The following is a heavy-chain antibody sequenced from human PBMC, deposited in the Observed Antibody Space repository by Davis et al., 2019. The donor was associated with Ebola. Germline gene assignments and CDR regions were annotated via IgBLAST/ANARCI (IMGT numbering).Heavy chain of an antibody. Sequence: SETLSLTCAVYGGSFSGYYWSWIRQPPGKGLEWIGEINHSGSTYYNPSLKSRVTISVDTSKNQFSLKLSSVTAADTAVYYCATSRQQLVRPRYYGMDVWGQGTTATVSS. CDR1: GGSFSGYY. D-gene: IGHD6-13*01. J-gene: IGHJ6*02. CDR3: ATSRQQLVRPRYYGMDV. CDR2: INHSGST. V-gene: IGHV4-34*01.